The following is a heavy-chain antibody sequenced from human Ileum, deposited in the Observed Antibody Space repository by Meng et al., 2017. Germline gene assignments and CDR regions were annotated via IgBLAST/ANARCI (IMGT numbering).Heavy chain of an antibody. CDR3: ARDRPGGPDF. CDR1: GFTFTSYS. J-gene: IGHJ4*02. V-gene: IGHV3-74*01. CDR2: ITYDDTDA. D-gene: IGHD3-16*01. Sequence: GEYLKIYCSASGFTFTSYSMHWFRQAPGKGPVWVSRITYDDTDALYADSVKGRFTVSRDNANNTLCLPMNRLRAEDTAVYYCARDRPGGPDFWGQGTLVTVSS.